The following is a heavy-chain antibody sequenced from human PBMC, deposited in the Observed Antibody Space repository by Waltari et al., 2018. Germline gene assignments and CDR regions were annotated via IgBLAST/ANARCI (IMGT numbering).Heavy chain of an antibody. V-gene: IGHV4-4*07. CDR2: IDNSGSS. J-gene: IGHJ4*02. Sequence: QVQLQESGPGLVKPSETLSLTCTVPGGSISSYNWSWIRQPAGTGLEWIGRIDNSGSSNYNPSLKSRVTMSVDTSKTQCSLKLSSVTAADTAVYYCARDDFWSGYWAFDYWGQGTLVTVSS. D-gene: IGHD3-3*01. CDR1: GGSISSYN. CDR3: ARDDFWSGYWAFDY.